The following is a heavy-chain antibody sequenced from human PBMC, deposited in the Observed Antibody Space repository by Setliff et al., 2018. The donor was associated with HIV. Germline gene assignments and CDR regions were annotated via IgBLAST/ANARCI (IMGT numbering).Heavy chain of an antibody. CDR1: GFTFSYFS. V-gene: IGHV3-21*06. D-gene: IGHD6-13*01. J-gene: IGHJ4*02. CDR2: ISSSSSYI. Sequence: LRLSCAASGFTFSYFSMTWVRQAPGKGLEWVSSISSSSSYISYTDSVKGRFTISRDNAKNSVYLQMNSLRADDTAVYFCAREIAAAGTKFDYWGQGTLVTVSS. CDR3: AREIAAAGTKFDY.